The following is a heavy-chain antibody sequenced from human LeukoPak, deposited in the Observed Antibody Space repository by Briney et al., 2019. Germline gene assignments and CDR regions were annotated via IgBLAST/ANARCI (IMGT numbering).Heavy chain of an antibody. D-gene: IGHD1-26*01. CDR2: IFYSGST. Sequence: SETLSLTCNVSGGSIRGYYWSWIRQPPGKGVEWIGYIFYSGSTNYNPSLKSRVTISVDTSKNQFSLKLSSVTAADTAVYYCARDLGTGYGGPNYYYYYGMDVWGQGTTVTVSS. CDR3: ARDLGTGYGGPNYYYYYGMDV. V-gene: IGHV4-59*01. J-gene: IGHJ6*02. CDR1: GGSIRGYY.